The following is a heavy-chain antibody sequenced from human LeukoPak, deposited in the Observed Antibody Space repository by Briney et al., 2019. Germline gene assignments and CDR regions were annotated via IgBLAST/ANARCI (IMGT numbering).Heavy chain of an antibody. CDR3: ATFGSGSGTFFDS. J-gene: IGHJ4*01. D-gene: IGHD3-10*01. CDR1: GFTFNTYG. CDR2: INSVGGTT. Sequence: PGGSLRLSCAASGFTFNTYGMTWFRQAPGRGLEWISYINSVGGTTFYADSVKGRFTISRDNANNTLYLQMNSLRADDTALYYCATFGSGSGTFFDSWGQGTLVTVSS. V-gene: IGHV3-48*04.